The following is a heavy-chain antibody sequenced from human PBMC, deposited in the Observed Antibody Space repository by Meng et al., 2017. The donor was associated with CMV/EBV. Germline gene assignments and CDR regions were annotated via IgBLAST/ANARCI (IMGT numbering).Heavy chain of an antibody. CDR1: GGTFSSYT. CDR3: ARDVPHPRLHLGEGMDV. V-gene: IGHV1-69*04. Sequence: SVKVSCKASGGTFSSYTISWVRQAPGQGLEWMGRIIPILGIANYAQKFQGRVTITADKSTSTAYMELSSLRSEDTAVYYCARDVPHPRLHLGEGMDVWGQGTTVTVSS. J-gene: IGHJ6*02. D-gene: IGHD2-21*01. CDR2: IIPILGIA.